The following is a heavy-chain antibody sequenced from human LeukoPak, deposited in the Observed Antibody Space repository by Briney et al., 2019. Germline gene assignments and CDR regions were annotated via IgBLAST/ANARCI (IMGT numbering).Heavy chain of an antibody. J-gene: IGHJ3*02. Sequence: GESLKISCKGSGYSFTTYWIGCVRQMPGKGPEYIGIIYPGDSETRYGPSFQGQVTISADKSISTAYLQWSSLRASDTAFYYRQRTAYDILSGPTDAFDIWGQGTMVTVSS. D-gene: IGHD3-9*01. V-gene: IGHV5-51*01. CDR1: GYSFTTYW. CDR2: IYPGDSET. CDR3: QRTAYDILSGPTDAFDI.